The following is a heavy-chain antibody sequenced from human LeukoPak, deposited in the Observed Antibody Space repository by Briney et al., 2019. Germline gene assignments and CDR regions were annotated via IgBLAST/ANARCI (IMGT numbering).Heavy chain of an antibody. CDR1: GFSFDNYA. V-gene: IGHV3-9*01. Sequence: GGSLRLSCAASGFSFDNYAMHWVRQAPGKGLEWVSGIAWNSGNTGFADSVKGRFTISRDNAENSLYLQMNSLRAEDTALYYCAKDRGQQLDEWLFDYWGQGTLVTVSS. CDR2: IAWNSGNT. D-gene: IGHD6-13*01. CDR3: AKDRGQQLDEWLFDY. J-gene: IGHJ4*02.